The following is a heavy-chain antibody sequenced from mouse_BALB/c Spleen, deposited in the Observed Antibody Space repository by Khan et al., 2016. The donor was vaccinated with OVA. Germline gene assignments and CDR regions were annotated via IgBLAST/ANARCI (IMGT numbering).Heavy chain of an antibody. CDR2: IWAGGST. V-gene: IGHV2-9*02. Sequence: QVQLKQPGPGLVAPSQSLSITCTVSGFSLTSYGVNWVRQPPGKGLEWLGVIWAGGSTNFNSALMCRLSISKDNSKIQVFLKMNSRQTDGTAMYCCARFYDPYYAMDYWGQGTSVTVSS. J-gene: IGHJ4*01. D-gene: IGHD2-3*01. CDR3: ARFYDPYYAMDY. CDR1: GFSLTSYG.